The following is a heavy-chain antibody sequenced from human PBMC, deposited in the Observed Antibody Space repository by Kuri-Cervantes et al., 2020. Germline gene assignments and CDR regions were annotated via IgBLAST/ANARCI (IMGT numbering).Heavy chain of an antibody. J-gene: IGHJ4*02. Sequence: GESLKISCAASGFTFSSYAMSWVRQAPGKGLEWVSAISGSGGSTYYADSVKGRFTISRDNSKNTLYLQMNSLRAEDTAVYYCAKDVWRQLVGNLDYWGQGTLVTVSS. D-gene: IGHD6-13*01. CDR1: GFTFSSYA. CDR2: ISGSGGST. CDR3: AKDVWRQLVGNLDY. V-gene: IGHV3-23*01.